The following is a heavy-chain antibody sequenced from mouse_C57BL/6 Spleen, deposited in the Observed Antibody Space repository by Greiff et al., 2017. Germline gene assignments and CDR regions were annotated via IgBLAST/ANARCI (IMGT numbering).Heavy chain of an antibody. V-gene: IGHV5-12*01. Sequence: EVKLVESGGGLVQPGGSLKLSCAASGFTFSDYYMYWVRQTPEKRLEWVAYISNGGGSTYYPDTVKGRFTISRDNAKNTLDLQMSRLKSEDTAMYDCARRGYGYDDDAMDYWGQGTSVTVSS. J-gene: IGHJ4*01. D-gene: IGHD2-2*01. CDR2: ISNGGGST. CDR3: ARRGYGYDDDAMDY. CDR1: GFTFSDYY.